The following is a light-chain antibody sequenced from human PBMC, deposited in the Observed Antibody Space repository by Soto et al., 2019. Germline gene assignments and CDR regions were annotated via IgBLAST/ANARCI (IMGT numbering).Light chain of an antibody. CDR1: QSITTY. CDR3: KQSYSVPPT. CDR2: AAS. Sequence: DIQLTQSPSFLSASLGDRVTITCRASQSITTYLNWYQQKPGIAPKLLIYAASSLQSGVPSRFSGSGSGTDFTLTISSLQPEDFATYYCKQSYSVPPTLGQGTRWISX. V-gene: IGKV1-39*01. J-gene: IGKJ1*01.